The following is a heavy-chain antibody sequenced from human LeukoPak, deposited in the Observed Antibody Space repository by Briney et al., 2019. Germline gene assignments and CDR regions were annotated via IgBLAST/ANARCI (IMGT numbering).Heavy chain of an antibody. CDR2: ISYDGSNK. CDR1: GFTFSSYA. D-gene: IGHD6-19*01. V-gene: IGHV3-30-3*01. Sequence: GRSLRLSCAASGFTFSSYAMHWVRQAPGKGLEWVAVISYDGSNKYYADSVKGRFTISRDNSKNTLYLQMNSLRAEDTAVYYCARAMAVAGTAFDYWGQGTLVTASS. J-gene: IGHJ4*02. CDR3: ARAMAVAGTAFDY.